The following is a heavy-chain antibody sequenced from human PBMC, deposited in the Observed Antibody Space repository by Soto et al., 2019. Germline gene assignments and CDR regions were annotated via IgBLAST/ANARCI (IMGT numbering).Heavy chain of an antibody. Sequence: QVQLQESGPGLVTPSQTLSLTCTVSGGSISSGGYYWSWIRQHPGKGLEWIGYISYNGSTYYNPSRKSRVTISVDTSKNQFSLKLSSVTAADTAVYYCARGGIVVVVAARDAFDIWGQGTMVTVSS. V-gene: IGHV4-31*03. CDR2: ISYNGST. J-gene: IGHJ3*02. CDR3: ARGGIVVVVAARDAFDI. D-gene: IGHD2-15*01. CDR1: GGSISSGGYY.